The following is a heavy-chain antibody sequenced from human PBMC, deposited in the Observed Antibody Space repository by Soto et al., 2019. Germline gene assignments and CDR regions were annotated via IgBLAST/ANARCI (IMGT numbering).Heavy chain of an antibody. V-gene: IGHV3-15*01. D-gene: IGHD3-22*01. J-gene: IGHJ4*02. Sequence: PGGSLRLSCTASGIIFSNTWINWVRQAPGKGLEWVGRIKSNTDGGTTDYATPVKGRFALSRDDSQNTLYLQMTGLKAEDTAVYYCATDPPRNYYDNNGLMGNWGQGTLVTVSS. CDR3: ATDPPRNYYDNNGLMGN. CDR2: IKSNTDGGTT. CDR1: GIIFSNTW.